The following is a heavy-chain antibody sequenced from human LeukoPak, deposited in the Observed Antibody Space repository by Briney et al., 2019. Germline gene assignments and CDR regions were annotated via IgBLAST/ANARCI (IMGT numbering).Heavy chain of an antibody. V-gene: IGHV4-31*03. CDR2: IYYSGST. J-gene: IGHJ3*02. CDR1: GGSISSGGYY. CDR3: ATLRISTTNRFDI. Sequence: SQTLSLTCTVSGGSISSGGYYWSWIRQHPGKGLEWIGYIYYSGSTYYNPSLKSRVTISVDTSKNQFSLKLSSVTAADTAVYYCATLRISTTNRFDIWGQGTMVTVSS. D-gene: IGHD2-15*01.